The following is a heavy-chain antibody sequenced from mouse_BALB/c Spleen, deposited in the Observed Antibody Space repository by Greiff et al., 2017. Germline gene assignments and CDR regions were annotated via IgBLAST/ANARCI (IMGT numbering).Heavy chain of an antibody. D-gene: IGHD2-4*01. V-gene: IGHV2-6-5*01. CDR1: GFSLTDYG. Sequence: QVQLQQSGPGLVAPSQSLSITCTVSGFSLTDYGVSWIRQPPGKGLEWLGVIWGGGSTYYNSALKSRLSISKDNSKSQVFFKMNSLQADDTAIYYCARNRMITTRGYAMDYWGQGTSVTVSS. J-gene: IGHJ4*01. CDR2: IWGGGST. CDR3: ARNRMITTRGYAMDY.